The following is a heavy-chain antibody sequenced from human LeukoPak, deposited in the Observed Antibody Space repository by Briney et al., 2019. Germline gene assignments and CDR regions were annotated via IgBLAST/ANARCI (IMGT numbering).Heavy chain of an antibody. Sequence: ASVKVSCKASGYTFTSYDINWVRQATGQGLEWMGWMNPNSGNTGYAQKFQGRVTMTRNTSISTAYMELSSLRSEDTAVYYCAIPSSRSNNWFAPWGQGTLVTVSS. CDR3: AIPSSRSNNWFAP. J-gene: IGHJ5*02. CDR2: MNPNSGNT. D-gene: IGHD2-15*01. V-gene: IGHV1-8*01. CDR1: GYTFTSYD.